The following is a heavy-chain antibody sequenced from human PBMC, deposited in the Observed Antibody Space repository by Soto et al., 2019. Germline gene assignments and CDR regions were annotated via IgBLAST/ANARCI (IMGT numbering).Heavy chain of an antibody. V-gene: IGHV3-23*01. CDR2: ISGSGGST. CDR1: GFTFSSYA. D-gene: IGHD3-3*01. Sequence: GGSLRLSCAASGFTFSSYAMSWVRQAPGKGLEWVSAISGSGGSTYYADSVKGRFTISRDNSKNTLYLQMNSLRAEDTAVYYCAKVRDVLRFLEWLLYWDYWGQGTLVTVSS. CDR3: AKVRDVLRFLEWLLYWDY. J-gene: IGHJ4*02.